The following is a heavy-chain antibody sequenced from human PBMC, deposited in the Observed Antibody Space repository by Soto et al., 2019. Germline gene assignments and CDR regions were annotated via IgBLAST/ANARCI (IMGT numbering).Heavy chain of an antibody. CDR2: ISAYNGNT. V-gene: IGHV1-18*01. CDR1: GYTFTSYG. Sequence: GASVKVSCKASGYTFTSYGISWVRQAPGQGLEWMGWISAYNGNTNYAQKLQGRVTMTTDTSTSTAYMELRSLRSDDTAVYYCARDFIKKSMVYVSSGDPWGQGTLVTVSS. J-gene: IGHJ5*02. D-gene: IGHD2-8*01. CDR3: ARDFIKKSMVYVSSGDP.